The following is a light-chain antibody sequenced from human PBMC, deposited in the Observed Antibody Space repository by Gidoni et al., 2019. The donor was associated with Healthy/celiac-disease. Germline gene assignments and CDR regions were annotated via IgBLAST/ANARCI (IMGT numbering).Light chain of an antibody. Sequence: EIVLTQSPATLSLSPGERATLSCRASQSVSSYLAWYQQKPGQAPRLLIYDASNRDPGIPARFSCSGSGTDFTLTISSLEPEDFAVYYCQQRSNWPPLTFGGGTKVEIK. CDR2: DAS. J-gene: IGKJ4*01. CDR3: QQRSNWPPLT. CDR1: QSVSSY. V-gene: IGKV3-11*01.